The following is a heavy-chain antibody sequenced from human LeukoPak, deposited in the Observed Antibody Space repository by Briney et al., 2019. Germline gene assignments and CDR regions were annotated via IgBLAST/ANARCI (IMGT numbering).Heavy chain of an antibody. CDR1: GFTFSDYY. V-gene: IGHV3-11*01. D-gene: IGHD4-17*01. CDR2: ISSSGSTI. Sequence: GGSLRLSCAASGFTFSDYYMSWIRQAPGKGLEWVSYISSSGSTIYYADSVKGRFTISRDNAKNSLYLQMNSLRAEDTAVYYCARLGSTDYGDYEGGWYFDLWGRGTLVTVSS. CDR3: ARLGSTDYGDYEGGWYFDL. J-gene: IGHJ2*01.